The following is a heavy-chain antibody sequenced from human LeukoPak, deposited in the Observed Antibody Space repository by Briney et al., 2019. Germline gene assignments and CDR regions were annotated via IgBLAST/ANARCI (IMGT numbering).Heavy chain of an antibody. CDR1: GGSVSSGSYY. V-gene: IGHV4-61*01. CDR2: VFYSGST. D-gene: IGHD3-10*01. J-gene: IGHJ4*02. Sequence: SETLSLTCTVSGGSVSSGSYYWSWIRQPPGKGLEWVGYVFYSGSTNCNPSLKSRVTISVDTSKNQFSLKLSSVTAADTAVYYCARDPGFGEIYWGQGTLVTVSS. CDR3: ARDPGFGEIY.